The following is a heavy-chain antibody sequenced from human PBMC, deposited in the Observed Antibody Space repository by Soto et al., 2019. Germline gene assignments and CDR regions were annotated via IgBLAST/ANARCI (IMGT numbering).Heavy chain of an antibody. CDR3: AKGAGYSGYLSKLLTEKKPTKFDY. D-gene: IGHD5-12*01. J-gene: IGHJ4*02. CDR2: ISGSGGST. CDR1: GFTFSSYT. Sequence: PGGSLRLSCAASGFTFSSYTMSWVRQAPGKGLEWVSAISGSGGSTYYADSVKGRFTISRDNSKNTLYLQMNSLRAEDTAVYYCAKGAGYSGYLSKLLTEKKPTKFDYWGQGTLVTVSS. V-gene: IGHV3-23*01.